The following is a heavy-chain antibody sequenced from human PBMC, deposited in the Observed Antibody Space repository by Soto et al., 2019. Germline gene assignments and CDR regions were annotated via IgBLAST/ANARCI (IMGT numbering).Heavy chain of an antibody. CDR3: VRDGSKSLRDRFDP. V-gene: IGHV4-4*07. Sequence: PSETLSLTCNVSGGSISKFYWAWIRKTAGNGLEWMGRVYATGTTDYNPSLRSRVAMSVDISKKTFSLRLTSVTGADSGVYYCVRDGSKSLRDRFDPWGQGILVTVSS. J-gene: IGHJ5*02. CDR2: VYATGTT. D-gene: IGHD2-21*02. CDR1: GGSISKFY.